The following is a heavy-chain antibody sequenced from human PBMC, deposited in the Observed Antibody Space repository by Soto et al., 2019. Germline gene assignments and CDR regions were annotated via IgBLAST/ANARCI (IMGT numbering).Heavy chain of an antibody. CDR3: ARPRYDFWSGYSEASYFDY. Sequence: PGGSLRLSCAASGFTFSSYAMHWVRQAPGKGLEWVAVISYDGSNKYYADSVKGRFTISRDNSKNTLYLQTNSLRAEDTAVYYCARPRYDFWSGYSEASYFDYWGQGTLVTVSS. V-gene: IGHV3-30-3*01. D-gene: IGHD3-3*01. CDR2: ISYDGSNK. J-gene: IGHJ4*02. CDR1: GFTFSSYA.